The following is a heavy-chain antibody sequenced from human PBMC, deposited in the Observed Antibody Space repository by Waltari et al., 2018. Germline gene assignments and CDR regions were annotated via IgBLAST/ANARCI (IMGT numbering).Heavy chain of an antibody. CDR2: IFHTGRT. CDR1: GGSISSDY. Sequence: QVQLQESGPGLVKPSETLSLTCTVSGGSISSDYWSWIRQPPGKGLEWIGYIFHTGRTSYNPSLKSRLTISVDTSKNQFSLKLSSVTAADTAVYYCARHLDYGGQSMDVWGQGTTVTVSS. D-gene: IGHD4-17*01. CDR3: ARHLDYGGQSMDV. J-gene: IGHJ6*02. V-gene: IGHV4-59*08.